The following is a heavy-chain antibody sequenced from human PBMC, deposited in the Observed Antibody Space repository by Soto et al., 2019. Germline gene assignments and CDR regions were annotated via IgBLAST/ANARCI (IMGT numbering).Heavy chain of an antibody. Sequence: GASVKVSCKVSGYTLTELSMHWVRQAPGKGLEWMGGFDPEDGETIYAQKFQGRVTMTEDTSTDTAYMELSSLRSEDTAVYYCATEAGYYDILTGYSMSPTQTKVDAFDIWGQGTMVTVSS. CDR3: ATEAGYYDILTGYSMSPTQTKVDAFDI. D-gene: IGHD3-9*01. V-gene: IGHV1-24*01. J-gene: IGHJ3*02. CDR1: GYTLTELS. CDR2: FDPEDGET.